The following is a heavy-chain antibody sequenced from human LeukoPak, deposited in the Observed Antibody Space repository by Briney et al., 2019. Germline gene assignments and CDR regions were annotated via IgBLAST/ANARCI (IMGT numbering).Heavy chain of an antibody. Sequence: GSAVNVSCKACVYIFTNYDIIGVRQARGQGREGVGWISARTSNTNHAHKVKGRVSLTENKSTSIIYVEMRSLRADDKAVYYCARDHPRIFGVLISWGQGTLVTVSS. J-gene: IGHJ5*02. CDR2: ISARTSNT. CDR1: VYIFTNYD. V-gene: IGHV1-18*01. CDR3: ARDHPRIFGVLIS. D-gene: IGHD3-3*01.